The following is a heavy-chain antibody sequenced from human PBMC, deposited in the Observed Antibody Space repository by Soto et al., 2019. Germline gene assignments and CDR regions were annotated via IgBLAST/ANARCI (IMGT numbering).Heavy chain of an antibody. Sequence: QVQLVQSGAEVKKPGSSVKVSCKASGGTFSSYAISWVRQAPGQGLEWMGGIIPIFGTANYAQKFQGRVTITADESTSTAYMELSSLRSEDTAVYYCARAEGKVDYDFWSGYYSDYGMDVWGQGTTVTVSS. CDR3: ARAEGKVDYDFWSGYYSDYGMDV. CDR2: IIPIFGTA. V-gene: IGHV1-69*12. J-gene: IGHJ6*02. CDR1: GGTFSSYA. D-gene: IGHD3-3*01.